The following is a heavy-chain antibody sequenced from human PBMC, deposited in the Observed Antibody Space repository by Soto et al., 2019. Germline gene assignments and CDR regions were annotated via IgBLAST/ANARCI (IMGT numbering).Heavy chain of an antibody. CDR3: ARDVGYNWNLIDY. Sequence: QVQLVQSGAEVKKPGASVKVSCTASGYTFTSYAIHWVRQAPGQRLEWMGWVNAGNGNTKYSQKLQGRGTITRDTSASTAYMELSRLRSEDTAVYYCARDVGYNWNLIDYWGQGTLVTVSS. D-gene: IGHD1-20*01. CDR1: GYTFTSYA. CDR2: VNAGNGNT. V-gene: IGHV1-3*01. J-gene: IGHJ4*02.